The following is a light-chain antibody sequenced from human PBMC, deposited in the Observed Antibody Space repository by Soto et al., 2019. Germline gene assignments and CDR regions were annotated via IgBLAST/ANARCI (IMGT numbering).Light chain of an antibody. Sequence: EIVMTQSPATLSVSPGERATLSCRASQSVSSNLAWYHQKPGQAPRLLIYGASTRATGIPARFSGSGSGTEFTLPIRSLQSEDFEVYYCQQESTFGEGTKVEIK. CDR3: QQEST. CDR2: GAS. CDR1: QSVSSN. J-gene: IGKJ1*01. V-gene: IGKV3D-15*01.